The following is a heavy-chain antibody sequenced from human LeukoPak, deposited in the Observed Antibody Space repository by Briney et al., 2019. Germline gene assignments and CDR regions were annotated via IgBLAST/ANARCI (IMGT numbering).Heavy chain of an antibody. CDR3: ARGGTYYGNIRHNWFDP. Sequence: GGSLRLSCAASGFTFSSYSMNWVRQAPGKGLEWVSSISSSSSYIYYADSVKGRFTISRDNAKNSLYLQMNSLRAEDTAVYYCARGGTYYGNIRHNWFDPWGQGTLVTVSS. J-gene: IGHJ5*02. D-gene: IGHD3-10*01. V-gene: IGHV3-21*01. CDR1: GFTFSSYS. CDR2: ISSSSSYI.